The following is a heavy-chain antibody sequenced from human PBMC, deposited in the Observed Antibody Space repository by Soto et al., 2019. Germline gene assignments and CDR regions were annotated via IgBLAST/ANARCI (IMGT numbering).Heavy chain of an antibody. Sequence: GGSLRLSCTASGFTFSKAYMNWVRQAPGKGLEWVGQIDSKIDADKTDFAAPVKGRFTLSRDDSKNTVYLQMNGLEIEDTAMYLGARSITRVAAARFDYRGHGSLVAVSS. CDR2: IDSKIDADKT. CDR1: GFTFSKAY. V-gene: IGHV3-15*04. D-gene: IGHD3-10*01. J-gene: IGHJ4*01. CDR3: ARSITRVAAARFDY.